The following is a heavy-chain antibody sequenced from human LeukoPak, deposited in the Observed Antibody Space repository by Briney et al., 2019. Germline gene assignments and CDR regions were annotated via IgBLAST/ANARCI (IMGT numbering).Heavy chain of an antibody. CDR1: GFTFSSYE. CDR2: INWNGGST. J-gene: IGHJ6*03. D-gene: IGHD5-12*01. V-gene: IGHV3-20*04. Sequence: GGSLRLSCAASGFTFSSYEMNWVRQAPGKGLEWVSGINWNGGSTGYADSVKGRFTISRDNAKNSLYLQMNSLRAEDTALYYCARDGFAQAYSGYVLSYYYYYMDVWGKGTTVTVSS. CDR3: ARDGFAQAYSGYVLSYYYYYMDV.